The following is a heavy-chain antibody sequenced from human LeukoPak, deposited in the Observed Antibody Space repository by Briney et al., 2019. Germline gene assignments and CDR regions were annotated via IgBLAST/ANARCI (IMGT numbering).Heavy chain of an antibody. CDR2: IIPIFGTA. Sequence: SAKVSCKASGGTFSSYAISWVRQAPGQGLEWMGGIIPIFGTANYAQKLQGRVTMTTDTSTSTAYMELRSLRSDDTAVYYCARGGPYYGMDVWGQGTTVTVSS. V-gene: IGHV1-69*05. CDR3: ARGGPYYGMDV. J-gene: IGHJ6*02. CDR1: GGTFSSYA.